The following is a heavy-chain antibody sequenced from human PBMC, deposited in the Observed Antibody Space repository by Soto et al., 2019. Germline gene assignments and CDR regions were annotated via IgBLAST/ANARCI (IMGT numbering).Heavy chain of an antibody. CDR3: ARSRDGYNLNPIDQ. J-gene: IGHJ4*02. CDR1: TGSTNSFY. Sequence: QVQLQVSGPGLVKPSATLSLSCTVSTGSTNSFYWSWIRQPPGKGLEWIGYFFYTGSTNHNPSLKSRVPISLDLSSSQFSLSLSSVTAADTAMYYCARSRDGYNLNPIDQWGQGLLVTVSS. CDR2: FFYTGST. V-gene: IGHV4-59*01. D-gene: IGHD5-12*01.